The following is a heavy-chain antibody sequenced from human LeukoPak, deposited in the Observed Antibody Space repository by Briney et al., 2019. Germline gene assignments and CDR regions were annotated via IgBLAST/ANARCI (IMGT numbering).Heavy chain of an antibody. D-gene: IGHD3-10*01. CDR3: ARVNSHGSGTYYYDY. CDR2: FYTTGTT. CDR1: GVSINSYY. Sequence: PSETLSLTCTVSGVSINSYYWSWIRQPAGTGLEWIGRFYTTGTTNYNPSLTSRVIMSVDTSKNQFSLKLSSVTAADTAVYYCARVNSHGSGTYYYDYWGQGTLVTVSS. V-gene: IGHV4-4*07. J-gene: IGHJ4*02.